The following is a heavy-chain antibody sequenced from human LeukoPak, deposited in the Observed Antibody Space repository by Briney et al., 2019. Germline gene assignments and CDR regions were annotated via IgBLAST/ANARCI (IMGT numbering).Heavy chain of an antibody. CDR3: ARNAYDILTGYSISPFDY. Sequence: GRSLRLSCAASGFTFSSYGMHWVRQAPGKGLEWVAVIWYDGSNKYYVDSVKGRFTISRDNSKNTLYLQMNSLRAEDTAVYFCARNAYDILTGYSISPFDYWGQGTLVTVSS. V-gene: IGHV3-33*01. CDR2: IWYDGSNK. D-gene: IGHD3-9*01. CDR1: GFTFSSYG. J-gene: IGHJ4*02.